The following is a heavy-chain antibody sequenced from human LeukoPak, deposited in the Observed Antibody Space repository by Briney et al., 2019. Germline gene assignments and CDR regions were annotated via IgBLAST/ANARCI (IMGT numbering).Heavy chain of an antibody. CDR3: AREIWGERRLDP. D-gene: IGHD3-10*01. CDR1: GYTFTGYY. CDR2: INPYSGGT. J-gene: IGHJ5*02. Sequence: EASVKVPCKASGYTFTGYYMHWVRQAPGQGLEWLGRINPYSGGTNYAQNFQDRVTMTRDTSISTAYIALSRLRSDDTAVYYCAREIWGERRLDPWGQGTLVIVSS. V-gene: IGHV1-2*06.